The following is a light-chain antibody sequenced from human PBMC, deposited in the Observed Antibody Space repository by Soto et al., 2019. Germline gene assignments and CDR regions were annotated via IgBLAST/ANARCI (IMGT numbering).Light chain of an antibody. CDR3: QQYNNWPPIT. J-gene: IGKJ5*01. CDR2: AAS. V-gene: IGKV1-39*01. CDR1: QSISSY. Sequence: DIQMTQSPSSLSASVGDRVTITCRASQSISSYLNWYQQKPGKAPKLLIYAASSLQSGVPSRFSGSGSGTEFTPTISSLQSEDFAVYYCQQYNNWPPITFGQGPRLE.